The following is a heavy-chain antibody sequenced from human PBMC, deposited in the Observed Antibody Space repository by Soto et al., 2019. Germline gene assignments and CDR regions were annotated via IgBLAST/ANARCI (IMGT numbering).Heavy chain of an antibody. CDR3: ARHGSGGSCYGYFDY. J-gene: IGHJ4*02. Sequence: PSETLSLTCTVSGGSISSSSYYWGWIRQPPGKGLEWIGSIYYSGSTYYNPSLKSRVTISVDTSKNQFSLKLSSVTAADTAVYYCARHGSGGSCYGYFDYWGQGTLVTVSS. CDR1: GGSISSSSYY. D-gene: IGHD2-15*01. CDR2: IYYSGST. V-gene: IGHV4-39*01.